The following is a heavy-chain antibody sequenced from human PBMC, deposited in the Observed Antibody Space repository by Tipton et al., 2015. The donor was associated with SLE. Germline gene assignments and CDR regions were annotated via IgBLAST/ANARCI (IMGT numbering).Heavy chain of an antibody. D-gene: IGHD2-21*02. CDR3: ASVRLQRDRWSPWDF. CDR1: GASVRSTSYH. J-gene: IGHJ4*02. V-gene: IGHV4-39*07. CDR2: IYYDGTA. Sequence: TLSLTCFVSGASVRSTSYHWGWIRQPPGKGLEWIGNIYYDGTAYSTPSLESRVSISVDTSKNQVSLRLASVTAADTAVYYCASVRLQRDRWSPWDFWGQGTLVTV.